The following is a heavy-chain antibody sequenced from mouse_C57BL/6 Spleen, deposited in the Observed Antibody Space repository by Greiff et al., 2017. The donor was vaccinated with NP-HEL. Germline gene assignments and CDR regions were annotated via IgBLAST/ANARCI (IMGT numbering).Heavy chain of an antibody. V-gene: IGHV10-3*01. CDR3: VRGENYFDY. CDR1: GFTFNTYA. CDR2: ISSKSSNYAT. Sequence: EVKLVESGGGLVQPKGSLKLSCAASGFTFNTYAMHWVRQAPGKGLEWVARISSKSSNYATSYDDSVKDRFTISRADSQSMIYLQMNNLKTEDKAMYYCVRGENYFDYWGQGTTLTVSS. J-gene: IGHJ2*01.